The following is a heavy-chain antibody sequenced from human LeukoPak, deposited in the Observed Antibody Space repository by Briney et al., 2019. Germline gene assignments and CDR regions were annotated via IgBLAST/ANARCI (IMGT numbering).Heavy chain of an antibody. CDR3: ARVVYYDSSGYLFGAFDI. V-gene: IGHV4-59*01. D-gene: IGHD3-22*01. J-gene: IGHJ3*02. CDR2: IYYSGST. CDR1: GGSISSYY. Sequence: PSETLSLTCTVSGGSISSYYWSWIRQPPGKGREWMGYIYYSGSTNYNPSLTSRVTISVDTSKNQFSLKLSSVTAADTAVYYCARVVYYDSSGYLFGAFDIWGQGTMVTVSS.